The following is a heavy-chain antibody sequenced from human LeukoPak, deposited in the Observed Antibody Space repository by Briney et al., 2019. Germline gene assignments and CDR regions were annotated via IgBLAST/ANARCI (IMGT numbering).Heavy chain of an antibody. CDR1: AFTFSSYA. CDR2: ISGSGGST. V-gene: IGHV3-23*01. J-gene: IGHJ4*02. D-gene: IGHD3-3*01. Sequence: LSGGSLRLSCAASAFTFSSYAMSWVRQAPGKGLEWVSAISGSGGSTYYADSVKGRFTISRDNSKNTLYLQMNSLRAEDTAVYYCAKDITGWSGYYPFDYWGQGTLVTVSS. CDR3: AKDITGWSGYYPFDY.